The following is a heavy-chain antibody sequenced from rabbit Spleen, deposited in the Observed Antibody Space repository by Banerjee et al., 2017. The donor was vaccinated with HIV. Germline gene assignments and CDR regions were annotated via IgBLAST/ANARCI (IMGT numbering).Heavy chain of an antibody. CDR1: GFSFSVSSY. CDR2: IAAGSGGTT. D-gene: IGHD1-1*01. Sequence: VESGGGLVKPGASLTLTCKASGFSFSVSSYMCWVRQAPGKGLEWIACIAAGSGGTTYYASWAKGRFTISKASSTTVTLQMTSLTAADTATYFCARDTATSFSTYGMDLWGPGTLVTVS. CDR3: ARDTATSFSTYGMDL. J-gene: IGHJ6*01. V-gene: IGHV1S40*01.